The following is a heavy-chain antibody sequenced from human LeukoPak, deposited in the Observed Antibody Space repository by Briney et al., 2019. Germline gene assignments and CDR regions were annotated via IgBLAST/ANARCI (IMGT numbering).Heavy chain of an antibody. CDR2: FYAGGHT. CDR1: GFTVSAYP. V-gene: IGHV3-53*01. CDR3: ARMLSSDWLDAFDL. Sequence: GGSLRLSCAASGFTVSAYPMSWVRQAPGKGLECVSVFYAGGHTYYPDSVKGRFTVSRDTSKNTVYLQMNSLSPEESAVYYCARMLSSDWLDAFDLWGQGTMVTVSS. J-gene: IGHJ3*01. D-gene: IGHD6-19*01.